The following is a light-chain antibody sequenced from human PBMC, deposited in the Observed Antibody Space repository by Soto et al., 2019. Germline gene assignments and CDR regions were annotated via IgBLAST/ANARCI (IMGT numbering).Light chain of an antibody. Sequence: IVVTQSPGTLSLSPGERATLSCRASQSASNNYLAWYQQKPGQAPRLLIYGASSRATGIPDRFSGSGSGTDFTLTISRLEPEDFAVYFCQHYNNWPRTFGQGTKVDIK. CDR2: GAS. J-gene: IGKJ1*01. V-gene: IGKV3-20*01. CDR3: QHYNNWPRT. CDR1: QSASNNY.